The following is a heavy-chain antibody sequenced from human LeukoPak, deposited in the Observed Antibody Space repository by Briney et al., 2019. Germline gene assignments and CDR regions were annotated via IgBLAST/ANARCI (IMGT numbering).Heavy chain of an antibody. CDR3: AKLTSGWVVAAFDF. J-gene: IGHJ4*02. CDR2: ISGSGGST. Sequence: GGTLRLSCAGSGFTFSSYGMSWVRQAPGKGLEWVSAISGSGGSTYYADSVKGRFTISRDNSKNTLYLQMNSLRAEDTAVYYCAKLTSGWVVAAFDFWGQGTLVSVSS. D-gene: IGHD5-12*01. CDR1: GFTFSSYG. V-gene: IGHV3-23*01.